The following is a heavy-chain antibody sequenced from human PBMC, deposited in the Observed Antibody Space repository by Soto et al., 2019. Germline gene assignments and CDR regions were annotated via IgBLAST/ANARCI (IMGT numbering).Heavy chain of an antibody. V-gene: IGHV3-30-3*01. CDR2: ISYDGITT. D-gene: IGHD3-22*01. CDR3: ASSDTSGSGDPDY. Sequence: QVQLVESGGGVVQPGRSLRLSCAASGFTFRSYAMHWVRQPPGKGLEWVAVISYDGITTYDADSVKGRFTISRDNSKNTLNLQMNSLRGDDTAVYYCASSDTSGSGDPDYWCQGTLVTVSS. J-gene: IGHJ4*02. CDR1: GFTFRSYA.